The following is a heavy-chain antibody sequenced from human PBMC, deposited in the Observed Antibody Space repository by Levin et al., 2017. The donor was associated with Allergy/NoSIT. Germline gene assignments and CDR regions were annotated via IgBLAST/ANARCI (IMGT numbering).Heavy chain of an antibody. J-gene: IGHJ4*02. CDR3: ARAVRGYDYYDSSGYDPDYFDY. Sequence: QTGGSLRLSCAASGFTFSSYAMHWVRQAPGKGLEWVAVISYDGSNKYYADSVKGRFTISRDNSKNTLYLQMNSLRAEDTAVYYCARAVRGYDYYDSSGYDPDYFDYWGQGTLVTVSS. CDR1: GFTFSSYA. CDR2: ISYDGSNK. V-gene: IGHV3-30-3*01. D-gene: IGHD3-22*01.